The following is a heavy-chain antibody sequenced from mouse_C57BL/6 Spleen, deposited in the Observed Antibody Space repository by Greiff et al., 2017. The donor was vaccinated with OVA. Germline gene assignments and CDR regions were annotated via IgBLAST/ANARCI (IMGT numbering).Heavy chain of an antibody. D-gene: IGHD1-1*01. Sequence: EVKLMESGPELVKPGDSVKISCKASGYSFTGYFMNWVMQSHGKSLEWIGRINPYNGDTFYNQKFKGKATLTVDKSSSTAHMELRSLTSEDSAVYYCATYYYGSSPFAYWGQGTLVTVSA. CDR2: INPYNGDT. V-gene: IGHV1-20*01. J-gene: IGHJ3*01. CDR1: GYSFTGYF. CDR3: ATYYYGSSPFAY.